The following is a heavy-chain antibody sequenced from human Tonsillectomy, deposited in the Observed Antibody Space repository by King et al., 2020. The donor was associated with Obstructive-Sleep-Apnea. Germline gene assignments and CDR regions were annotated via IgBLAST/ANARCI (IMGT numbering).Heavy chain of an antibody. CDR2: ISWNSGSI. J-gene: IGHJ3*02. D-gene: IGHD2-15*01. V-gene: IGHV3-9*01. Sequence: LVESGGGLVQPGRSLRLSCAASGFTFDDYAMHWVRPAPGKGLEWVSGISWNSGSIGYADSVKGRFTISRDNAKNSLYLQMNSLRAEDTALYYCAKATEAATTAFDIWGQGTMVTVSS. CDR1: GFTFDDYA. CDR3: AKATEAATTAFDI.